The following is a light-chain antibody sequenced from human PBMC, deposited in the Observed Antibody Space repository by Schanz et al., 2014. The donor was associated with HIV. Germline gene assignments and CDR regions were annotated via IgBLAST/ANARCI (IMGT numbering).Light chain of an antibody. CDR1: QSISRN. Sequence: EIVMTQSPVTLSVSPGERATLSCRASQSISRNLAWYQQKSGQAPRLLISDASARASGIPARFSGSGSGTDFTLTISRLEPEDFAVYYCQQYYTSPTFGPGTKVDIK. J-gene: IGKJ3*01. V-gene: IGKV3-15*01. CDR2: DAS. CDR3: QQYYTSPT.